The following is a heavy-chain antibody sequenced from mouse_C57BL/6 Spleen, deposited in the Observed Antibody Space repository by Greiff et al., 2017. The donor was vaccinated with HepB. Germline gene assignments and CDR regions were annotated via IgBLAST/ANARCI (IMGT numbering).Heavy chain of an antibody. CDR2: IWSGGST. J-gene: IGHJ4*01. Sequence: VKVVESGPGLVQPSQCLSITCTASGFSLTSYGVHWVRQSPGKGLEWLGVIWSGGSTDYNAAFISRLSISKDNSKSQVFFKMNSLQADDTAIYYCARDGAYDYDGALDYWGQGTSVTVSS. D-gene: IGHD2-4*01. CDR1: GFSLTSYG. CDR3: ARDGAYDYDGALDY. V-gene: IGHV2-2*01.